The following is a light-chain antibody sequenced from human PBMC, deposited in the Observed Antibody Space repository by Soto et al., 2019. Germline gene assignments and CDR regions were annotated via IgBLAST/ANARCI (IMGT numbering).Light chain of an antibody. CDR2: DNN. CDR1: TSNIGNNY. Sequence: QSVLTQPPSVSAAPGQEVTISCSGSTSNIGNNYVSWYQQLPGTAPKYLIYDNNKRPSGIPDRFSGSKSGTSATLGITGLQTGDEADYYCGTWDTSLSVWVFGGGTQLTVL. CDR3: GTWDTSLSVWV. V-gene: IGLV1-51*01. J-gene: IGLJ3*02.